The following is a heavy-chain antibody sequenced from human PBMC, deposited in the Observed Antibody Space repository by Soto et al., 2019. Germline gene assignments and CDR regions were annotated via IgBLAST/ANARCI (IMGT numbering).Heavy chain of an antibody. Sequence: SETLSLTGTVSGGSMRNYFWTWIRQPRGKGLEWIGYIHYSGTTSFFPSYNPSLRSRVTISEGTSKNQFSLKLLSVTTADTAVYFCAAGEASSRNLAPYYLDFWGQGTLVTVSS. CDR1: GGSMRNYF. CDR3: AAGEASSRNLAPYYLDF. D-gene: IGHD6-13*01. J-gene: IGHJ4*02. V-gene: IGHV4-59*01. CDR2: IHYSGTT.